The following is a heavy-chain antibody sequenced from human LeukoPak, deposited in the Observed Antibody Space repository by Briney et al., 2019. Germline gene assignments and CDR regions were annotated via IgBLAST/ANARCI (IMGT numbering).Heavy chain of an antibody. D-gene: IGHD6-13*01. Sequence: GGSLRLSCAASGFTFSSHGMHWVRQAPGKGLEWVAVIWYDGSNKYDADSVKGRFTISRDNSKNTLYLQMNSLGAEDTAVYYCAKDKDSSSWSRTFDYWGQGTLVTVSS. CDR3: AKDKDSSSWSRTFDY. J-gene: IGHJ4*02. CDR1: GFTFSSHG. V-gene: IGHV3-33*06. CDR2: IWYDGSNK.